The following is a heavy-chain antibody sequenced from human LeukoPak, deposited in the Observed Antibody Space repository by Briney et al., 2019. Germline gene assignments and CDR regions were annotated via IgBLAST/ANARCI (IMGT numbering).Heavy chain of an antibody. J-gene: IGHJ4*02. Sequence: HSGGSLRLSCAASGFTFSSYAMSWVRQAPGKGLEWVAVISYDGSNKYYADSVKGRYTISRDNSKNTLYLQMNSLRAEDTAVYYCAGDGYNYYWGQGTLVTVSS. CDR2: ISYDGSNK. CDR3: AGDGYNYY. V-gene: IGHV3-30-3*01. CDR1: GFTFSSYA. D-gene: IGHD5-24*01.